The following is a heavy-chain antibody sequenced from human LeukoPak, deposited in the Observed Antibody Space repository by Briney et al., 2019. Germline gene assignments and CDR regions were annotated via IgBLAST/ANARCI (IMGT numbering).Heavy chain of an antibody. J-gene: IGHJ5*02. CDR2: ISGSGGST. CDR1: GFTFSSYA. Sequence: PGGSLRLSCAASGFTFSSYAMSWVRQAPGKGLEWVSAISGSGGSTYYADSVKGRFTISRDKAKNSLYLQMNALRAEDTAVYYCARSPAMRDCWFDPWGQGTLVTVSS. V-gene: IGHV3-23*01. D-gene: IGHD3/OR15-3a*01. CDR3: ARSPAMRDCWFDP.